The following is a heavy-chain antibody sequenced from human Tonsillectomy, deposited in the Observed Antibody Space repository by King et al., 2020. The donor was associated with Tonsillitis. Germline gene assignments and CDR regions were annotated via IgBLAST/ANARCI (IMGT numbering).Heavy chain of an antibody. J-gene: IGHJ4*02. V-gene: IGHV4-59*11. Sequence: QLQESGPGLVKPSETLSLTCTVSGGSISSHYWSWIRQSPGKGLEWIAYIYYSGSTNYNPSLKSRVTISVDTSKNQFSLKLSSVTAADTAVYYCARGGYSGSSYYFDCWGQGALVTVSS. CDR1: GGSISSHY. CDR2: IYYSGST. CDR3: ARGGYSGSSYYFDC. D-gene: IGHD1-26*01.